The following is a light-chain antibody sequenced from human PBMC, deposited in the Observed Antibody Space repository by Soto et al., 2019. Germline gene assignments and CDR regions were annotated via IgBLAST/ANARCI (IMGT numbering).Light chain of an antibody. J-gene: IGKJ1*01. Sequence: DIQMTQSPSSVSASVGDRITITCRASQDISSWLAWYQQQPGEAPNLLIYATSSLHVGVPPRFRGSGSGTDFTLTITSLQPDDFATYYCQQASSFPSTFGQGTKVEIK. CDR3: QQASSFPST. CDR2: ATS. CDR1: QDISSW. V-gene: IGKV1-12*02.